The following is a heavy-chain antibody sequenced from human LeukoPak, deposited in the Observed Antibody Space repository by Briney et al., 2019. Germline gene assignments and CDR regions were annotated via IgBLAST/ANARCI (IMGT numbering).Heavy chain of an antibody. V-gene: IGHV4-61*01. CDR3: ASTDYYGSGSPFDY. D-gene: IGHD3-10*01. J-gene: IGHJ4*02. CDR2: IYYSGST. CDR1: GYSISSGYY. Sequence: SETLSLTCTVSGYSISSGYYWGWIRQPPGKGLEWIGYIYYSGSTNYNPSLKSRVTISVDTSRNQFSLKLSSVTAADTAVYYCASTDYYGSGSPFDYWGQGTLVTVSS.